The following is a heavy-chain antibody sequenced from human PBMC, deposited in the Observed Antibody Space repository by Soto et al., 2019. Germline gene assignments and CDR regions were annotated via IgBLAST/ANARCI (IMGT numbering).Heavy chain of an antibody. CDR2: INPSGGST. D-gene: IGHD3-22*01. V-gene: IGHV1-46*01. J-gene: IGHJ3*02. Sequence: XSVKVACKASGYPLTSYYMHWVRQAPGQGLEWMGIINPSGGSTSYAQKFQGRVTMTRDTSTSTVYMELSSLRSEDTAVYYCASSLGVPFYDSSRGAFDIWGQGTMVTVS. CDR3: ASSLGVPFYDSSRGAFDI. CDR1: GYPLTSYY.